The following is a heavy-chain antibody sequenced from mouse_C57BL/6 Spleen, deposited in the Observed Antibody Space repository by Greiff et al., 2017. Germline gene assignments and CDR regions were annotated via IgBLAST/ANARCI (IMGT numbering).Heavy chain of an antibody. Sequence: EVQLQESGEGLVKPGGSLKLSCAASGFTFSSYAMSWVRRTPEKRLEWVAYISSGGDYIYYADTVKGRFTISRDNARNTLYLQMSSLKSEDTAMYYCTRDDGNYSYAMDYWGQGTSVTGSS. V-gene: IGHV5-9-1*02. CDR2: ISSGGDYI. D-gene: IGHD2-3*01. J-gene: IGHJ4*01. CDR1: GFTFSSYA. CDR3: TRDDGNYSYAMDY.